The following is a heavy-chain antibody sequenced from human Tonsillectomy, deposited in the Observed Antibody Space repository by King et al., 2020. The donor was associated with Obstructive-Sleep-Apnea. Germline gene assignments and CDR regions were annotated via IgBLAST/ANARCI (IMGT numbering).Heavy chain of an antibody. V-gene: IGHV3-30*02. Sequence: VQLVESGGGVVQPGRSLRLSCAASGFTFSSYGMHWVRQAPGKGLEWVAFIRYDGSNKYYADSLKGRFTISRDNSKNTLYLQMNSLRAEDTAVYYCAKGDRDYGDYSGVDAFDIWGQGTMVTVSS. CDR3: AKGDRDYGDYSGVDAFDI. CDR1: GFTFSSYG. J-gene: IGHJ3*02. CDR2: IRYDGSNK. D-gene: IGHD4-17*01.